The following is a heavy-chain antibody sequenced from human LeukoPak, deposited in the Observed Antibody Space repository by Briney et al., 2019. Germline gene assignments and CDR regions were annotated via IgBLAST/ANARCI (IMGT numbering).Heavy chain of an antibody. CDR1: GFTFSSYS. D-gene: IGHD3-9*01. V-gene: IGHV3-21*01. CDR2: ISSSSSYI. Sequence: PGGSLRLSCAASGFTFSSYSMNWVRQAPGKGLEWVSSISSSSSYICYADSVKGRFTISRDNAKNSLYLQMNSLRAEDTAVYYCARDTQNFDWSRGAFDIWGQGTMVTVSS. CDR3: ARDTQNFDWSRGAFDI. J-gene: IGHJ3*02.